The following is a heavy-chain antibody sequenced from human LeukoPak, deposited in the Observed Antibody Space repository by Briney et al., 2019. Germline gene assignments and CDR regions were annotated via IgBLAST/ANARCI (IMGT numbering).Heavy chain of an antibody. CDR3: ATARHGDSAWQF. CDR2: IYAGDSEI. J-gene: IGHJ4*02. V-gene: IGHV5-51*01. D-gene: IGHD2-15*01. CDR1: GDSFTNYW. Sequence: GESLKISCKASGDSFTNYWTGCLRQTPGKGLEWMGFIYAGDSEIRYRPSFEGQVTFSVDKSISTAYLLWNTLRASDTAMYYCATARHGDSAWQFWGQGTLVTVSS.